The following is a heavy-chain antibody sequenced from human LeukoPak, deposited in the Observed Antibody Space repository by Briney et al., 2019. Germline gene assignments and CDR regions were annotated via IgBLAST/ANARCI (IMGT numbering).Heavy chain of an antibody. V-gene: IGHV4-59*01. Sequence: KSSETLSLTCTVSGGSISLYYWSWIPQPPGKGLEWIGYFYDTRSPKYNPSLERRVTISVDMSRNQFSLNLTSVTAADTAVYYCARGRGSLTYWGQGTLATVSS. J-gene: IGHJ4*02. CDR1: GGSISLYY. CDR2: FYDTRSP. D-gene: IGHD3-10*01. CDR3: ARGRGSLTY.